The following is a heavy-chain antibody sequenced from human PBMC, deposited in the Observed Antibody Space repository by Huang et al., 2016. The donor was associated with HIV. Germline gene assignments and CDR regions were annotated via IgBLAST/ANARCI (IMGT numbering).Heavy chain of an antibody. CDR1: GYIFTNYD. CDR3: ARLTSGWYQDY. Sequence: QVQLVQSGAEVKKPGASVKVSCQTSGYIFTNYDINWVGQAPGQGLQWMGWMNPNSGKTSYAQSFQGRVTMTRSTSTGTAYMVLNSLVTQDTAVYYCARLTSGWYQDYWGQGTLVTVSS. V-gene: IGHV1-8*01. J-gene: IGHJ4*02. D-gene: IGHD6-19*01. CDR2: MNPNSGKT.